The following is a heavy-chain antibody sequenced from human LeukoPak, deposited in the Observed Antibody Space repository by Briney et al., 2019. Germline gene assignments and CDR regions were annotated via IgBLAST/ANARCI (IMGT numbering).Heavy chain of an antibody. CDR1: GGAFSSYA. V-gene: IGHV1-69*01. CDR3: ARALAAASRNDAFDI. D-gene: IGHD2-2*01. CDR2: IIPIFGTA. J-gene: IGHJ3*02. Sequence: SVKVSCKASGGAFSSYAISRVRQAPGQGLEWMGGIIPIFGTANYAQKFQGRVTITADESTSTAYMELSRLRSEDTAVYYCARALAAASRNDAFDIWGQGTMVTVSS.